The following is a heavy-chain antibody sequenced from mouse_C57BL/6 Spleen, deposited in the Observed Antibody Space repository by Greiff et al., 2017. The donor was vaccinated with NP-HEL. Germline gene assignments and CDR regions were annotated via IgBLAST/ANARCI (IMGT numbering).Heavy chain of an antibody. CDR2: IDPETGGT. D-gene: IGHD2-4*01. CDR1: GYTFTDYE. J-gene: IGHJ4*01. Sequence: VQLQQSGAELVRPGASVTLSCKASGYTFTDYEMHWVKQTPVHGLEWIGAIDPETGGTAYNQKFKGKAILTADKSSSTAYMELRSLTSEDSAVYYCTRAYDYLYYAMDYWGQGTSVTVSS. V-gene: IGHV1-15*01. CDR3: TRAYDYLYYAMDY.